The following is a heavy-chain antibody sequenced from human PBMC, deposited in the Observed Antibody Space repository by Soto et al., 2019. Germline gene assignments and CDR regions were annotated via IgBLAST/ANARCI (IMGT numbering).Heavy chain of an antibody. CDR3: ARAGDYDFWSGYSRAERYYYYGMDV. Sequence: GGSLRLSCAASGFTFSSYAMHWVRQAPGKGLEWEAVISYDGSNKYYADSVKGRFTISRDNSKNTLYLQMNSLRAEDTAVYYCARAGDYDFWSGYSRAERYYYYGMDVWGQGTTVTVSS. CDR2: ISYDGSNK. D-gene: IGHD3-3*01. J-gene: IGHJ6*02. V-gene: IGHV3-30-3*01. CDR1: GFTFSSYA.